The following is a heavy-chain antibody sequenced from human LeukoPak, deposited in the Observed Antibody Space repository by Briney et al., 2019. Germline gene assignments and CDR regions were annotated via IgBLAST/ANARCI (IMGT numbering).Heavy chain of an antibody. D-gene: IGHD2-15*01. CDR1: GYSIRSGYY. J-gene: IGHJ5*02. CDR3: ARWGCSGGSCYSYGDYNWFDP. Sequence: SETLSLTCTVSGYSIRSGYYWGWIRQPPGKGLEWIGSIYHSGMLYYNPSLKSRVTISLHTSKNQFSLKLSSVTAADTAVYYCARWGCSGGSCYSYGDYNWFDPWGQGTLVTVSS. CDR2: IYHSGML. V-gene: IGHV4-38-2*02.